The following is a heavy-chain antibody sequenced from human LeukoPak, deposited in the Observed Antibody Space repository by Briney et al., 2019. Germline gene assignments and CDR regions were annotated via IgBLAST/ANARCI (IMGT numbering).Heavy chain of an antibody. J-gene: IGHJ4*02. CDR2: SSSGCSAV. V-gene: IGHV3-11*04. CDR3: ATTRYSSASYSVY. CDR1: GFTFSDYY. D-gene: IGHD6-19*01. Sequence: GGTLRLSCAASGFTFSDYYTSWIRQAPGKGLEWVSYSSSGCSAVYYADSVKGRFIISRDNAKNAVYLQMIPLRAEDTAVYYCATTRYSSASYSVYWGQGTLVTVSS.